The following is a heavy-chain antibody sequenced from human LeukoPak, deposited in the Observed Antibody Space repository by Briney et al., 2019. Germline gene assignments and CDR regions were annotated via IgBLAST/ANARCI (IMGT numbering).Heavy chain of an antibody. J-gene: IGHJ4*02. Sequence: SETLSPPCTVSGGSISSYYWSWIRQPPGKGLEWIGYIYYSGSTNYNPSLKSRVTISVDTSQNQFSLKQSSVTAADPAVYYCARAIPLDYWGQGTLVTVSS. CDR3: ARAIPLDY. CDR1: GGSISSYY. CDR2: IYYSGST. V-gene: IGHV4-59*01.